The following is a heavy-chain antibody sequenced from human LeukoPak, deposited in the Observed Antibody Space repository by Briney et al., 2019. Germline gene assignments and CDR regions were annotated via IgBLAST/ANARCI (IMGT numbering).Heavy chain of an antibody. CDR3: ARERQQSPKDYYYMDV. D-gene: IGHD6-13*01. V-gene: IGHV4-38-2*02. Sequence: SETLSLTCTVSGGSISSGYYWGWIRQPPGKGLEWIGSIYHSGSTYYNPSLKSRVTISVDTSKNQFSLKLSSVTAADTAVYYCARERQQSPKDYYYMDVWGKGTTVTVSS. J-gene: IGHJ6*03. CDR2: IYHSGST. CDR1: GGSISSGYY.